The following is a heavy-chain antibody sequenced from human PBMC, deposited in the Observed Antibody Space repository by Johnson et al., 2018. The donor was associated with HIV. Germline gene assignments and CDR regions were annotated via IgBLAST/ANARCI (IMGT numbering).Heavy chain of an antibody. CDR1: GFTFSSYG. D-gene: IGHD3-3*01. CDR2: ISYDGSNK. Sequence: QVQLVESGGGVVQPGRSLRLSCAASGFTFSSYGMHWVRQAPGKGLEWVAVISYDGSNKYYADSVKGRFTISRDNSKNTLYLQMSSLRAEDTAVYYCVLQFLEWLSSDAFDIWCQGTMVTVS. J-gene: IGHJ3*02. V-gene: IGHV3-30*03. CDR3: VLQFLEWLSSDAFDI.